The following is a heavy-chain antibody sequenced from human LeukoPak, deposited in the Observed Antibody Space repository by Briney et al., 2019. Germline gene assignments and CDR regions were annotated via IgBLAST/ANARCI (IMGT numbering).Heavy chain of an antibody. V-gene: IGHV4-59*01. Sequence: PSETLSLTCTVSGGSISSYYWSWIRQPPGKGLEWIGYIYYSGSTNYNPSLKSRVTISVDTSKNQFSLKLSSVTAADTAVYYCARVPPGTAVVTWFDPWGQGTLVTVSS. CDR1: GGSISSYY. J-gene: IGHJ5*02. D-gene: IGHD5-18*01. CDR3: ARVPPGTAVVTWFDP. CDR2: IYYSGST.